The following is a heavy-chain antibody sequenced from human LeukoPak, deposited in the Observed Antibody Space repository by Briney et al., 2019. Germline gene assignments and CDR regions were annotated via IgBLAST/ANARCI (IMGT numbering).Heavy chain of an antibody. V-gene: IGHV3-74*01. D-gene: IGHD3-3*01. Sequence: GGSLRLSCAASGLTFSGYWMHWVRQAPGKGLVWVSRIYSDGSSTSYADSVKGRVIISRDSAKNTVYLQVNSLRVEDTAVYYCAIGFYGFSYWGQGTLVTVPS. CDR3: AIGFYGFSY. CDR2: IYSDGSST. J-gene: IGHJ4*02. CDR1: GLTFSGYW.